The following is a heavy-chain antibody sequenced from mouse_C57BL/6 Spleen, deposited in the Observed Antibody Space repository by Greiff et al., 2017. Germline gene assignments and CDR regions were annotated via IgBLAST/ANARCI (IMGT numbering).Heavy chain of an antibody. V-gene: IGHV7-3*01. D-gene: IGHD3-3*01. CDR3: ASSPGTHFDY. J-gene: IGHJ2*01. CDR2: IRNKANGYTT. CDR1: GFTFTDYY. Sequence: EVMLVESGGGLVQPGGSPSLSCAASGFTFTDYYMSWVRQPPGKALEWLGFIRNKANGYTTEYSASVKGRFTISRDNSQSILYLQMNALRAEDSATYYCASSPGTHFDYWGQGTTLTVSS.